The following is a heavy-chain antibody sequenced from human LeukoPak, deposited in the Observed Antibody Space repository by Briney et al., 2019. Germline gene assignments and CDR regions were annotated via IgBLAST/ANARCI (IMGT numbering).Heavy chain of an antibody. D-gene: IGHD1-26*01. CDR2: IKPDGRDK. CDR1: GLFFSTNW. V-gene: IGHV3-7*01. Sequence: GGSLRLSCAASGLFFSTNWMSWVRQAPGKGLEWVATIKPDGRDKYYVDSVKGRFTMSRDNGKNSVYLQMNSLRAEDTAVYYCASWEASTNYWGQGTLVTVSS. J-gene: IGHJ4*02. CDR3: ASWEASTNY.